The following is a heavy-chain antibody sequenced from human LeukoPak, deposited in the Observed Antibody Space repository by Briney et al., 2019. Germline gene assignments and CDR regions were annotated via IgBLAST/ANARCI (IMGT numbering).Heavy chain of an antibody. J-gene: IGHJ4*02. CDR3: ARPLSYSYGSMDF. CDR1: VFTFSSYS. Sequence: GGSLRLSCAASVFTFSSYSMNWVRQAPGKGLEWVSSISSGSKYIYNADSVKGRFTISRDNAKNSLYLQMNSLRAEDTAVYYCARPLSYSYGSMDFWGQGTLVIVSS. D-gene: IGHD5-18*01. V-gene: IGHV3-21*01. CDR2: ISSGSKYI.